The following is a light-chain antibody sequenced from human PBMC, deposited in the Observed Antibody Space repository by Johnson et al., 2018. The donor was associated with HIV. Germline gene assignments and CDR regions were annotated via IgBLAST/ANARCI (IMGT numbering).Light chain of an antibody. J-gene: IGLJ1*01. Sequence: QSVLTQPPSVSAAPGQKVTISCSGSSSNIGNNYVSWYQQLPGTAPKLLIYVNNKRPSGIPDRFSGSKSGTSATLGITGLQTGDEADYYCGTWDSSLSASYVFVTGTKVTVL. V-gene: IGLV1-51*01. CDR1: SSNIGNNY. CDR3: GTWDSSLSASYV. CDR2: VNN.